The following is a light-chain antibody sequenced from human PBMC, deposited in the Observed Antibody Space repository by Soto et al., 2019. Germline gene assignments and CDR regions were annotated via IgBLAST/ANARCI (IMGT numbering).Light chain of an antibody. J-gene: IGKJ1*01. V-gene: IGKV3-20*01. CDR1: QSVSTNY. CDR3: PQYGSSPPT. CDR2: GAS. Sequence: EIVLTQSPGTLSLSPGERATLSCRASQSVSTNYLAWYQRKPGQAPRLLIYGASSRATDIPARFSGSGSGTDFPLTITRLRTEDFAVYYCPQYGSSPPTFGQGTKVEIK.